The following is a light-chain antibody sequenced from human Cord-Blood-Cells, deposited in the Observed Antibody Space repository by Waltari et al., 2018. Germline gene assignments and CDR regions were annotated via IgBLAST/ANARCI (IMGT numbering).Light chain of an antibody. Sequence: DTQMTQSPSSLSASVGDRVTITCRASQSISSYLNWYQQKPAKAPKLLIYAASSLQSGVPSRFSGSGSGTDFTLTISSLQPEDFATYYCQQSYSTPYTFGQGTKLEIK. CDR2: AAS. CDR1: QSISSY. V-gene: IGKV1-39*01. CDR3: QQSYSTPYT. J-gene: IGKJ2*01.